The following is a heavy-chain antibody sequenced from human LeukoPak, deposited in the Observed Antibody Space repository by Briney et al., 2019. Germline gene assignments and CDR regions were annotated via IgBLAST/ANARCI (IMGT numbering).Heavy chain of an antibody. CDR3: ARDGSSGYYDWFDP. CDR2: IYSGGST. CDR1: GMTFSNYW. D-gene: IGHD3-22*01. J-gene: IGHJ5*02. V-gene: IGHV3-53*01. Sequence: GGSLRLSCTGSGMTFSNYWMSWVRQAPGKGLEWVSVIYSGGSTYYADSVKGRFTISRDNSKNTLYLQMNSLRAEDTAVYYCARDGSSGYYDWFDPWGQGTLVTVSS.